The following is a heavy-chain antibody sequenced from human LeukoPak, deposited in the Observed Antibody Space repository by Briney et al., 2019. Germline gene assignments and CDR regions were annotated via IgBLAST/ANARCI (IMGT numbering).Heavy chain of an antibody. J-gene: IGHJ4*02. V-gene: IGHV3-23*01. CDR1: GITFSSYP. D-gene: IGHD6-19*01. Sequence: GGSLRLSCAASGITFSSYPMTWVRQAPGKGLEWVSTISGSGGSTYYADSVKGRFTFSRDNSKNTLYLQMNSLRAGDTALYYCAKKAVALDYWGQGTLVTVSS. CDR3: AKKAVALDY. CDR2: ISGSGGST.